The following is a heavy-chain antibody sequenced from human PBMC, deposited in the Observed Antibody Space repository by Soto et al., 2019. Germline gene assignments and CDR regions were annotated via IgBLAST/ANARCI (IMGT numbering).Heavy chain of an antibody. V-gene: IGHV3-48*03. CDR3: ARPRGFDGYEGGYFFDL. Sequence: EVKLVESGGGLVQPGGSLRISCAASGFTFRSCEMNWVRQAPGKGLEWVSYISSRATGIFYADSVKGRFTISRDDANNSLYLQMNSLRGEDTAIYYCARPRGFDGYEGGYFFDLWGQGTVVTVSS. D-gene: IGHD5-12*01. J-gene: IGHJ4*02. CDR2: ISSRATGI. CDR1: GFTFRSCE.